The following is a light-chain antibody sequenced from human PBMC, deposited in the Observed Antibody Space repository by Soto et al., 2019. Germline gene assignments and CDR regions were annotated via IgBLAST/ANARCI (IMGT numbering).Light chain of an antibody. CDR2: RSS. CDR1: QSISPW. Sequence: DIQMTHSPSTLSAYVGERVTITCRASQSISPWLAWYQKKPGKAPNLLIYRSSNLQNRVPSSFSGSGSRTEFTLSINHMQPHDLATYSCQQYRRRPYTLGQGTKLQ. V-gene: IGKV1-5*03. J-gene: IGKJ2*01. CDR3: QQYRRRPYT.